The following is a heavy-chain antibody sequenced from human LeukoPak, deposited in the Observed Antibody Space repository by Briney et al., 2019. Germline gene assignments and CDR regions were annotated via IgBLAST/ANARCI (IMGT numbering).Heavy chain of an antibody. V-gene: IGHV3-30*02. CDR1: GFTLSNYG. D-gene: IGHD3-9*01. Sequence: GGSLRLSCVASGFTLSNYGMHWVRQAPGKGLEWVAFIQYDGNNKYYADSVKGRFTISRDNSKNTLYLQMNSLRAEDVAMYYCVRESLTGDYWGQGTLVTVSS. CDR3: VRESLTGDY. CDR2: IQYDGNNK. J-gene: IGHJ4*01.